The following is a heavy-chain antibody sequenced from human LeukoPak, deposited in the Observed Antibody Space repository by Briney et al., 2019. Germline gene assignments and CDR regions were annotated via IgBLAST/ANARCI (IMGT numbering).Heavy chain of an antibody. Sequence: GASVKVSCKASGYTFTSYDINWVRQATGQGLEWMGWMNPNSGNTGYAQKFQGRVTITRNTSISTAYMGLSSLRSEDTAVYYCARAYYWGIHPFDYWGQGTLVTVSS. CDR1: GYTFTSYD. CDR2: MNPNSGNT. CDR3: ARAYYWGIHPFDY. D-gene: IGHD1-26*01. J-gene: IGHJ4*02. V-gene: IGHV1-8*03.